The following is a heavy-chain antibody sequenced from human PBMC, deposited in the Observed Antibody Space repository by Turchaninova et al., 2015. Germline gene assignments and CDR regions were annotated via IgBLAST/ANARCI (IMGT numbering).Heavy chain of an antibody. Sequence: QVQLQQWGAGLLKPSETLSLTCAVYGGSFSGYYWSWIRQPPGKGLEWFGELNHSGSTNYNPSLKRIVTISVDTSKNQLSLKLSSVTAADTAVYYCARGRRYCSSTSCYSYFQHWGQGTLVTVSS. CDR3: ARGRRYCSSTSCYSYFQH. J-gene: IGHJ1*01. CDR1: GGSFSGYY. V-gene: IGHV4-34*01. CDR2: LNHSGST. D-gene: IGHD2-2*01.